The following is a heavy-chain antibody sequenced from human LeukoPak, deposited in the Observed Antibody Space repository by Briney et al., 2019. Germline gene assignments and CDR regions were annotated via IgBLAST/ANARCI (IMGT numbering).Heavy chain of an antibody. J-gene: IGHJ4*02. Sequence: SVKVSCKASGGTFSSYAISWVRQAPGQGLEWMGGIIPIFGTANYAQKFQGRVTITVDTSASTAYMELNSLRSEDTAVYYCARGWYGYFDYWGQGTLVTVSS. V-gene: IGHV1-69*06. CDR3: ARGWYGYFDY. D-gene: IGHD6-13*01. CDR2: IIPIFGTA. CDR1: GGTFSSYA.